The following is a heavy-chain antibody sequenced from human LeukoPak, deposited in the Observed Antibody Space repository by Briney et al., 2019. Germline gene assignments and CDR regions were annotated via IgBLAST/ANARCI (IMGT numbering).Heavy chain of an antibody. CDR1: GGSISSGSYY. D-gene: IGHD2/OR15-2a*01. J-gene: IGHJ3*02. V-gene: IGHV4-61*02. CDR2: IYTSGST. Sequence: NPSQTLSLTCTVSGGSISSGSYYWSWLRQPAGKGLEWIGRIYTSGSTNYNPSLKSRVTISVDTSKNQFSLKLSSVTAADTAVYYCASNRSPRSKLDAFDIWGQGTMVTVSS. CDR3: ASNRSPRSKLDAFDI.